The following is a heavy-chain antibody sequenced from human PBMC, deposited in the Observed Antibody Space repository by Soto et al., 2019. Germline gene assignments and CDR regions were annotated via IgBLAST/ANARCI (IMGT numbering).Heavy chain of an antibody. CDR2: IKSENDGGTT. D-gene: IGHD3-16*02. J-gene: IGHJ4*02. CDR3: TTYDYVTGNYRSRRAY. Sequence: EVQLVESGGGLVKPGGSLRLSCAASGFPFSNAWMSWVRQAPGEGLEWVARIKSENDGGTTAYAAPVEGRFTISRDDSKNTLDLQMNNLKTAGTAVYYFTTYDYVTGNYRSRRAYWGQGTLVTVSS. CDR1: GFPFSNAW. V-gene: IGHV3-15*01.